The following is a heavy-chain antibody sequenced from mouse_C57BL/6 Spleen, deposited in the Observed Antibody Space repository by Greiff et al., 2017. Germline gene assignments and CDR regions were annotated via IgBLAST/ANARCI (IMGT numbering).Heavy chain of an antibody. CDR2: IYPGNSDT. J-gene: IGHJ4*01. CDR1: GYTFTSYW. CDR3: RRSIDY. Sequence: EVMLVESGTVLARPGASVKMSCKTSGYTFTSYWMHWVQQRPGQGLEWIGAIYPGNSDTSYNQKFKGKANLTAVTSASTAYMELSSLTTGDSAVDYCRRSIDYWGPGTSVTVSS. V-gene: IGHV1-5*01.